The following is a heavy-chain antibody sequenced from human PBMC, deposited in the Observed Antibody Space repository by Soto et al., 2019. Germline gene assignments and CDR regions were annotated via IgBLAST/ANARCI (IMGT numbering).Heavy chain of an antibody. CDR2: ISSNGGST. V-gene: IGHV3-64D*08. D-gene: IGHD2-2*01. Sequence: EVQLVESGGGLVQPGGSLRLSCSASGFTFSSYAMHWVRQAPGKGLEYVSAISSNGGSTYYADSVKGRFTISRDNSKNTLYLQMSSLRAEDTAVYYCVKDFYCSSTSCYAGEFDYWGQGTLVTVSS. J-gene: IGHJ4*02. CDR3: VKDFYCSSTSCYAGEFDY. CDR1: GFTFSSYA.